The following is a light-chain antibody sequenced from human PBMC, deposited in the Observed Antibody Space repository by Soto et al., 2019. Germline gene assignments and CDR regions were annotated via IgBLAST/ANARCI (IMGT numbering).Light chain of an antibody. Sequence: QSVLTQPASVSGSPGQSITISCTGTNSDVGGYNYVSWYQQHPGKAPKLLIYEVSNRPSGVSDRFSGSKSGSTASLTISGLQADDEADYYCTSWTTNNIPYVFGTGTKLTVL. V-gene: IGLV2-14*03. CDR2: EVS. J-gene: IGLJ1*01. CDR1: NSDVGGYNY. CDR3: TSWTTNNIPYV.